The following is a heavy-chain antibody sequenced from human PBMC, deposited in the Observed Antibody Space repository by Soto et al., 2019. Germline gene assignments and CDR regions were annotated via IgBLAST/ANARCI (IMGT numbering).Heavy chain of an antibody. D-gene: IGHD2-15*01. CDR1: GYTFTSYY. J-gene: IGHJ3*02. V-gene: IGHV1-46*03. Sequence: QVQLVQSGAEVKKPGDSVKVSCKASGYTFTSYYMHWVRQAPGQGLEWMGIINPSGGSTSYAQKFQGRVTMTRDTSTSTVYMELSSLRSEDTAVYYCARAGVVVVAAYDAFDIWGQGTMVTVSS. CDR3: ARAGVVVVAAYDAFDI. CDR2: INPSGGST.